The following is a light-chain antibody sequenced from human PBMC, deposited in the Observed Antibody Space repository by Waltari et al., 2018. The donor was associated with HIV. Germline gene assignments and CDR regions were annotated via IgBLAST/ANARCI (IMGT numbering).Light chain of an antibody. J-gene: IGKJ4*01. V-gene: IGKV3-15*01. CDR1: QSVSRN. CDR2: VAS. CDR3: QQYNNWPPLT. Sequence: EIVMTQSPATLSVSPGESATLSCRASQSVSRNLAWYQQKPGQAPRLLIYVASTRATGIPARFSGGGSGTEFTLTISSLQSEDFAVYYCQQYNNWPPLTFGGGTKVEIK.